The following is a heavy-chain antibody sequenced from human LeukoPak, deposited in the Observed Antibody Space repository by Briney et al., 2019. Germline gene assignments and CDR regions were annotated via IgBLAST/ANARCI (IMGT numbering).Heavy chain of an antibody. V-gene: IGHV3-48*03. Sequence: GGSLRLSCAASGFTFSSYEMNWVRQAPGKGLEWVSYISSSGSTIYYADSVKGRFTISRDNSKNTLYLQMNSLRAEDTAVYYCAKDHDYVWGSYHDHYHSDYWGQGTLVTVSS. CDR2: ISSSGSTI. CDR3: AKDHDYVWGSYHDHYHSDY. D-gene: IGHD3-16*02. J-gene: IGHJ4*02. CDR1: GFTFSSYE.